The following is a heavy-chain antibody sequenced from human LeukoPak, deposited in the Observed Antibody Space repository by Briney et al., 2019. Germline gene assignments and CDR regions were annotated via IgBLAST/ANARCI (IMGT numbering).Heavy chain of an antibody. CDR3: ARGRVAVAGTTFPFDY. D-gene: IGHD6-19*01. J-gene: IGHJ4*02. Sequence: SETLSLTCTASGGSISSSSYYWGWIRQPPGKGLEWIGSIYYSGSTNYNPSLKSRVTISVDTSKNQFSLKLSSVTAADTAVYYCARGRVAVAGTTFPFDYWGQGTLVTVSS. V-gene: IGHV4-39*07. CDR2: IYYSGST. CDR1: GGSISSSSYY.